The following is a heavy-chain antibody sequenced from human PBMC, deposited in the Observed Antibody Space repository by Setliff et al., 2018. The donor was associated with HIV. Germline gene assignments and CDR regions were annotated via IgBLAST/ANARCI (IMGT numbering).Heavy chain of an antibody. CDR3: ARPRLHNYYYYGMDV. J-gene: IGHJ6*02. V-gene: IGHV4-38-2*02. D-gene: IGHD2-21*02. CDR2: IYHSGNT. Sequence: LSLTCTVSGYSIRSGYYWGWIRQPPGKGLEWIGSIYHSGNTYYNPSLKSRITISVDTSTNQFSLKLSSVTAADTAVYYCARPRLHNYYYYGMDVWGQGTTVTVSS. CDR1: GYSIRSGYY.